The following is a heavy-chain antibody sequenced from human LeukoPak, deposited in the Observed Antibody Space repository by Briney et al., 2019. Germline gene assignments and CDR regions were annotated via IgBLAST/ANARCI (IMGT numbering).Heavy chain of an antibody. Sequence: PSETLSLTCTVSGGSISSYYWSWIRQPPGKGLEWIGYIYYSGSTNYNPSLKSRVTISVDTSKNQFSLKLSSVTAADTAVDYCXXXXXSSWYQYYFDYWGQGTLVTVSS. D-gene: IGHD6-13*01. J-gene: IGHJ4*02. CDR2: IYYSGST. CDR3: XXXXXSSWYQYYFDY. CDR1: GGSISSYY. V-gene: IGHV4-59*01.